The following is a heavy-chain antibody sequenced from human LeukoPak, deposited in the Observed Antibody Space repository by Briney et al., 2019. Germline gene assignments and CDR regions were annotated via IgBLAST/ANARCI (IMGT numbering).Heavy chain of an antibody. Sequence: SETLSLTCTVSGGSISSYYWSWILQPPGKGLEWIGYTYYSGSTNYNPSLKSRVTISVDTSKNQFSLKLSSVTAADTAVYYCARHTYYYGSGSYSPRYYYYGMDVWGQGTTVTVSS. V-gene: IGHV4-59*01. CDR2: TYYSGST. D-gene: IGHD3-10*01. J-gene: IGHJ6*02. CDR1: GGSISSYY. CDR3: ARHTYYYGSGSYSPRYYYYGMDV.